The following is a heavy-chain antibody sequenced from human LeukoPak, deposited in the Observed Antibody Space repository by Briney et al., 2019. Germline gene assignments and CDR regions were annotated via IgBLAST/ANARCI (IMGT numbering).Heavy chain of an antibody. D-gene: IGHD1-26*01. V-gene: IGHV1-8*01. CDR3: ARGHTWELLTYYYYYMDV. CDR1: GYTFTSYD. Sequence: ASVKVSCKASGYTFTSYDINWVRQATGQGLEWMGWMNPNSGNTGYAQKFQGRVTMTRNTSISTAYMELSSLRSEDTAVYYCARGHTWELLTYYYYYMDVWGKGTTVTISS. CDR2: MNPNSGNT. J-gene: IGHJ6*03.